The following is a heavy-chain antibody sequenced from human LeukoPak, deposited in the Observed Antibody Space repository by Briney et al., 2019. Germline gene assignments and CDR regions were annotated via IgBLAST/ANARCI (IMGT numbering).Heavy chain of an antibody. D-gene: IGHD1-1*01. J-gene: IGHJ5*02. CDR2: INHSGST. Sequence: SETLSLTCAVYGGSFSGYYWSWIRQPPGKGLEWIGEINHSGSTNYNPSLKSRVTISVDTSKNQFSLKLSSVTAADTAVYYCARGSAHNWNDAEEDLFDPSGQGTLVTVSS. V-gene: IGHV4-34*01. CDR1: GGSFSGYY. CDR3: ARGSAHNWNDAEEDLFDP.